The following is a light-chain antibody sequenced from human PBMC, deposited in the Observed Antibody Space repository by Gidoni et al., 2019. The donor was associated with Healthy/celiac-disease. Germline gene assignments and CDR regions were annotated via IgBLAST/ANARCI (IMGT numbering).Light chain of an antibody. Sequence: DNQMTQSPSSLSASVGDRVTITCQASQDISNYLNWYQQKPGKAPKLLIYDASYLETGVPSRFSGSGSGTDFTFTISSLQPEDIATYYCQQYDNLPRTFGGGTKVEIK. CDR3: QQYDNLPRT. CDR1: QDISNY. CDR2: DAS. J-gene: IGKJ4*01. V-gene: IGKV1-33*01.